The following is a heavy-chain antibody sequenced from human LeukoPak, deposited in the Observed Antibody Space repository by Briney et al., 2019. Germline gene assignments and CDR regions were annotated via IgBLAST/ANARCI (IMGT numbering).Heavy chain of an antibody. D-gene: IGHD6-13*01. Sequence: GGSLRLSCEGSAFIFSGHWMNWVRQTPGKGLEWVASIKEDGSERQYVDSVKGRFSISRDNTKGSLFLQLNSLRAEDTAVYYCARGPRAATGRSYDYWGQGTLVTVSS. CDR2: IKEDGSER. J-gene: IGHJ4*02. CDR3: ARGPRAATGRSYDY. V-gene: IGHV3-7*03. CDR1: AFIFSGHW.